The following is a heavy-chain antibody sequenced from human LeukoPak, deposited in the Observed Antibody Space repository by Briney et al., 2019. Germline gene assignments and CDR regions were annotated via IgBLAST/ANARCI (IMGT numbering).Heavy chain of an antibody. CDR3: ARGRGGD. J-gene: IGHJ4*02. CDR1: GVAVNSYF. V-gene: IGHV3-53*01. CDR2: ISSEGFT. Sequence: GGSLRLSCAVAGVAVNSYFMGWVRQAPGKGLEWVSIISSEGFTYYADSVKGRFAISRDNFKNSLYLEMNSPRAEDTAFYYCARGRGGDWGQGALVTVSS. D-gene: IGHD2-15*01.